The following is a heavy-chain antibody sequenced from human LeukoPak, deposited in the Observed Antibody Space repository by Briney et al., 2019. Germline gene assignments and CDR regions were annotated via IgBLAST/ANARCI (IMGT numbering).Heavy chain of an antibody. V-gene: IGHV1-69*04. J-gene: IGHJ4*02. Sequence: VASVKVSCKASGGTFSSYAISWVRQAPGQGLEWMGRIIPILGIANYAQKFQGRVTITADKSTSTAYMELSSLRSEDTAVYYCATGALVVPAATQVRGAFDIWGQGTLVTVSS. CDR2: IIPILGIA. CDR3: ATGALVVPAATQVRGAFDI. D-gene: IGHD2-2*01. CDR1: GGTFSSYA.